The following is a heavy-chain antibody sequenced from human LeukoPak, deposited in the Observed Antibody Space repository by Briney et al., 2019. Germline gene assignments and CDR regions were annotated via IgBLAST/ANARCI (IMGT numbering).Heavy chain of an antibody. Sequence: GESLKISCKGSGYSFTSYWISWVRQMPGKDLEWMGRIDPSDSYTNYSPSFQGHVTISADKSISTAYLQWSSLKASDTAMYYCARGIRLGELEVYWGQGTLVTVSS. CDR2: IDPSDSYT. J-gene: IGHJ4*02. CDR3: ARGIRLGELEVY. V-gene: IGHV5-10-1*01. CDR1: GYSFTSYW. D-gene: IGHD3-16*01.